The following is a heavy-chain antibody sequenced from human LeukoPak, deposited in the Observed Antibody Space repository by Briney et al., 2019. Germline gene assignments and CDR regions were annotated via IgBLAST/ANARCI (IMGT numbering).Heavy chain of an antibody. J-gene: IGHJ4*02. CDR2: IYTSGST. V-gene: IGHV4-61*02. Sequence: PSQTLSLTCTVSGGSISSGSYYWSWIRQPAGKGVEWIGRIYTSGSTNYNPSLKSRVTISVDTSKNQFSLKLSSVTAADTAVYYCARAGTLKWLSDAEYYFDYWGQGTLVTVSS. CDR3: ARAGTLKWLSDAEYYFDY. D-gene: IGHD3-3*01. CDR1: GGSISSGSYY.